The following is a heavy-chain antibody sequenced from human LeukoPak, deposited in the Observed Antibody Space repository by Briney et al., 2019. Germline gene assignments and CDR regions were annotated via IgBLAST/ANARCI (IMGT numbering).Heavy chain of an antibody. Sequence: SETLSLTCTVSGGSISSYYWSWIRQPPGKGLEWIGYIYYSGITDYNPSLRSRVTISVDTSKYQFSLKLSSVTAADTAVYYCAREDYCGGGSCYSGYFQHWGQGTLVTVSS. J-gene: IGHJ1*01. D-gene: IGHD2-15*01. CDR1: GGSISSYY. CDR3: AREDYCGGGSCYSGYFQH. CDR2: IYYSGIT. V-gene: IGHV4-59*01.